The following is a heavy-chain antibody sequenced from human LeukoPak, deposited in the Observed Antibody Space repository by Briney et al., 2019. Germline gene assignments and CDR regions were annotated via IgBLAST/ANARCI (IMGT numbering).Heavy chain of an antibody. CDR3: AGGQRAVDLH. J-gene: IGHJ4*02. V-gene: IGHV4-34*01. D-gene: IGHD5-12*01. CDR1: GGPLSGDY. Sequence: SETLSLTCAVYGGPLSGDYWSWVRQPPGKGLEWIGEINHSGSTNYNPSLKSRVTISVDTSKNQFSLKLSSVTAADTAMYYCAGGQRAVDLHWGQGTLVTVSS. CDR2: INHSGST.